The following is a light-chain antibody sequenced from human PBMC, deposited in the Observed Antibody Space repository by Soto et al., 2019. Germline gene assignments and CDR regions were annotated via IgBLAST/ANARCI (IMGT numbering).Light chain of an antibody. V-gene: IGKV1-12*01. CDR3: QQTNSFPLT. CDR1: QTISGW. CDR2: DAS. Sequence: DIQMTQSPSSLSASVGDRVPITCRASQTISGWLAWYQQKQGEAPKLLIYDASALPRGVPSRFSGSASGTYSTLTISGLQPDDFASYYCQQTNSFPLTFGGGTKVDIK. J-gene: IGKJ4*01.